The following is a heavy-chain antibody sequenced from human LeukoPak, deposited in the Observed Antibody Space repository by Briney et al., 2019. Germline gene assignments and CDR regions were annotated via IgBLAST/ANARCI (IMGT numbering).Heavy chain of an antibody. CDR1: GFTFSSYS. D-gene: IGHD2-15*01. J-gene: IGHJ1*01. CDR2: INISTSYI. CDR3: ARDGSGYCSGGSCYSAEYFQH. Sequence: GSLRLSCAASGFTFSSYSMNWVRQAPGKGLEWASSINISTSYIYYADSVRGRFTISRDNAKNSLYLQMNSLRAEDTAVYYCARDGSGYCSGGSCYSAEYFQHWGQGTLVTVST. V-gene: IGHV3-21*01.